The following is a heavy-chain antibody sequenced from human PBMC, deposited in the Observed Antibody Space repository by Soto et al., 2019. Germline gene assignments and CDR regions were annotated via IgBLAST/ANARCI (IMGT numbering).Heavy chain of an antibody. J-gene: IGHJ4*02. CDR3: ARRYSSSSDY. D-gene: IGHD6-13*01. V-gene: IGHV4-59*08. CDR2: IFYSGST. CDR1: GGSISSYY. Sequence: SETLSLTCTVSGGSISSYYWSWIRQPPGKGLEWIGYIFYSGSTNYNPSLKSRVTISADTSKNQFSLKLSSVTAADTAVYYCARRYSSSSDYWGQGTLVTVSS.